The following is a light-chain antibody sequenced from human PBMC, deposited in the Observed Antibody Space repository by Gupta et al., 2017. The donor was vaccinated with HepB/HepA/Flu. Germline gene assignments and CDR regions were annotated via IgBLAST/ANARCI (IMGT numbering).Light chain of an antibody. CDR3: QQYSSSPCS. CDR2: GAS. Sequence: SVLTQSPGTLSLSPGERATLSCRASQSVSSSDLAWYQQKPGQAPRLLSYGASSRATGIPDRFSGSGSGTDFTLTISRLEPEDCAVYYCQQYSSSPCSFGQGTKLEIK. CDR1: QSVSSSD. J-gene: IGKJ2*04. V-gene: IGKV3-20*01.